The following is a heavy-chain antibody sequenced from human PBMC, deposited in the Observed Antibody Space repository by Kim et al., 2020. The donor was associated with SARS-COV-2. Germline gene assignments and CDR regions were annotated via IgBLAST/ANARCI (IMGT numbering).Heavy chain of an antibody. CDR3: ARVPADL. CDR1: GFTFTSYS. CDR2: ISASSSYI. V-gene: IGHV3-21*01. Sequence: GGSLRLSCAASGFTFTSYSMNWVRQAPGKGLEWVSSISASSSYIYYADSVRGRFTISRDNAKSSLYLQMNSLRAEDTSVYYCARVPADLWGQGTLVTVSS. J-gene: IGHJ4*02.